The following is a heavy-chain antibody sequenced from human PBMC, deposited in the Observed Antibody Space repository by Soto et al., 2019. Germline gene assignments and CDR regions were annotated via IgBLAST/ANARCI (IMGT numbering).Heavy chain of an antibody. CDR2: ISNTGST. J-gene: IGHJ4*02. CDR1: GFTVSNNY. D-gene: IGHD2-15*01. V-gene: IGHV3-53*01. CDR3: AKVNVEVVAATFEYEYYFDY. Sequence: GGSLRLSCVASGFTVSNNYMSWVRQAPGRGLEWVSAISNTGSTYYAGSVKGRSTISRDSSTNTLYLEVNSLRADDTAVYYCAKVNVEVVAATFEYEYYFDYWGQGTLVTVSS.